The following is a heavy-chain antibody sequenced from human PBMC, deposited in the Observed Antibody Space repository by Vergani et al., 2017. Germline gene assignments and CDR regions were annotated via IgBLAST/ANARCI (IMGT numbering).Heavy chain of an antibody. V-gene: IGHV3-9*01. CDR1: GFTFDDYA. Sequence: EVQLVESGGGLVQPGRSLRLSCAASGFTFDDYAMHWVRQAPGKGLEWVSGISWNSGSIGYADSVKGRFTISRDNAKKSLYLQMNSLRAEDTAVYYCAKDYSSSSDCFDYWGQGTLVTVSS. D-gene: IGHD6-6*01. J-gene: IGHJ4*02. CDR3: AKDYSSSSDCFDY. CDR2: ISWNSGSI.